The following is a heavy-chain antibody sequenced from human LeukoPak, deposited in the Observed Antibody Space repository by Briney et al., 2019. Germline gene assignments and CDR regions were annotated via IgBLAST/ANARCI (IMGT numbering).Heavy chain of an antibody. V-gene: IGHV3-23*01. Sequence: PGGSLRLSCAASGFTFSSYGMSWVRQAPGKGLEWVSAISGSGGSTYYADSAKGRFTISRDNSKNTLYLQMNSLRAEDTAVYYCAKGGGFSSWYYDYWGQGTLVTVSS. D-gene: IGHD6-13*01. CDR2: ISGSGGST. CDR3: AKGGGFSSWYYDY. J-gene: IGHJ4*02. CDR1: GFTFSSYG.